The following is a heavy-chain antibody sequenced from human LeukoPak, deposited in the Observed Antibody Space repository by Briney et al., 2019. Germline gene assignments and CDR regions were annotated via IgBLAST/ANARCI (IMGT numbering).Heavy chain of an antibody. Sequence: GRSLRLSCAASGFTFDDYAVHWVRQAPGKGLEWVSGISWNSGSIGYADSVKGRFTISRDNAKNSLYLQMNSLRAEDTALYYCAVYGSGNIKSNHPTFDYWGQGTLVTVSS. V-gene: IGHV3-9*01. CDR2: ISWNSGSI. CDR3: AVYGSGNIKSNHPTFDY. CDR1: GFTFDDYA. D-gene: IGHD3-10*01. J-gene: IGHJ4*02.